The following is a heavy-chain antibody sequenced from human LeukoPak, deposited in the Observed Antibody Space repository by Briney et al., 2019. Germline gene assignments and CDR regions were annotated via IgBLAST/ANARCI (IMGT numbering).Heavy chain of an antibody. CDR2: IRSKAYGVTT. V-gene: IGHV3-49*04. CDR1: GFTFGDYA. D-gene: IGHD5-24*01. Sequence: GGSLRLSCTASGFTFGDYAMSWVRQAPGKGLEWVGFIRSKAYGVTTEYAASVKGRFTISRDASKSFVYLQMNRLKTKDTAMNYCTREPDGSSRLDYWGQGTLVTVSS. J-gene: IGHJ4*02. CDR3: TREPDGSSRLDY.